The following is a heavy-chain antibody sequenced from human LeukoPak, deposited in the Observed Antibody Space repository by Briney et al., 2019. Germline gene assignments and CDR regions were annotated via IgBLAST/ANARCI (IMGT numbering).Heavy chain of an antibody. CDR1: GGSFSGYY. CDR3: ALHNDYDFWSADI. J-gene: IGHJ3*02. V-gene: IGHV4-34*01. CDR2: INHSGST. D-gene: IGHD3-3*01. Sequence: SETLSLTCAVYGGSFSGYYWSWIRQPPGKGLEWIGEINHSGSTNYNPSLKSRVTISVDTSKNQFSLKLSSVTAADTAVYYCALHNDYDFWSADIWGQGTMVTVSS.